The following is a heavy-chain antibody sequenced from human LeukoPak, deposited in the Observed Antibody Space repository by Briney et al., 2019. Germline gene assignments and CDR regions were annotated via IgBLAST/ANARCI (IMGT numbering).Heavy chain of an antibody. CDR1: GDSISSGGYS. CDR3: ARAPRGVVVKSDAFDI. CDR2: IYYSGST. V-gene: IGHV4-61*08. J-gene: IGHJ3*02. Sequence: PSETLSPTCAVSGDSISSGGYSWSWIRQPPGKGLEWIGYIYYSGSTNYNPSLKSRVRTSVDTSKKQFSLKLSSVTAADTAVYYCARAPRGVVVKSDAFDIWGQGTMVTVSS. D-gene: IGHD2-15*01.